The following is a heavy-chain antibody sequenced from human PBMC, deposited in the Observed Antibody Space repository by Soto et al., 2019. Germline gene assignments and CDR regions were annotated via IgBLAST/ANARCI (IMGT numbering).Heavy chain of an antibody. CDR1: GFTFDDHA. V-gene: IGHV3-9*01. Sequence: EGQLVESGGALVQPGRSLRLSCAASGFTFDDHAMHWVRQAPGKGLEWVSGLNWDSGSISYADSVKGRFTISRDNAKNSLYLQMNSLRAEDTAVYYCARGGRIAARPDNWFDPWGQGTLVTVSS. D-gene: IGHD6-6*01. CDR3: ARGGRIAARPDNWFDP. J-gene: IGHJ5*02. CDR2: LNWDSGSI.